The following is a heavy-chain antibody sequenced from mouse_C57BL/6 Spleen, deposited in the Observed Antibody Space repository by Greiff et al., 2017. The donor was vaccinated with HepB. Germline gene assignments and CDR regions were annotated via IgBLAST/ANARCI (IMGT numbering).Heavy chain of an antibody. Sequence: QVQLKQPGAELVKPGASVKLSCKASGYTFTSYWMHWVKQRPGQGLEWIGMIHPNSGSTNYNEKFKSKATLTVDKSSSTAYMQLSSLTSEDSAVYYCARKGDYYSPFDYWGQGTTLTVSS. V-gene: IGHV1-64*01. CDR2: IHPNSGST. CDR1: GYTFTSYW. J-gene: IGHJ2*01. D-gene: IGHD2-12*01. CDR3: ARKGDYYSPFDY.